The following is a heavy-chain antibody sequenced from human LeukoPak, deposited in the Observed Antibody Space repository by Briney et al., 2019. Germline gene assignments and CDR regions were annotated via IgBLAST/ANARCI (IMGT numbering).Heavy chain of an antibody. Sequence: PGGSLRLSCVASGFTFGSYAVSWVRQAPGKGLEWVSAISGSGGNTFYADSVKGRFTISRDNSKNTLYLQMNSLRAEDTAVYYCAKEMGAAWVDAFDIWGQGTMVTVSS. CDR1: GFTFGSYA. D-gene: IGHD1-26*01. CDR2: ISGSGGNT. V-gene: IGHV3-23*01. CDR3: AKEMGAAWVDAFDI. J-gene: IGHJ3*02.